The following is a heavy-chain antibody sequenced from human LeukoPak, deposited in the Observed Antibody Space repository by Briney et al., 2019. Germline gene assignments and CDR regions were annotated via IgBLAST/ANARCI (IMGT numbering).Heavy chain of an antibody. Sequence: PSESLSLTCTVSGGSISSGGYYWSWIRQHPGKGLEWIGYIYYSGSTYYNPSLKSRVTISVDTSKNQFSLKLSSVTAADTAVYYCARAVRGHPDCWGQGTLVTVSS. CDR3: ARAVRGHPDC. CDR2: IYYSGST. V-gene: IGHV4-31*03. CDR1: GGSISSGGYY. J-gene: IGHJ4*02.